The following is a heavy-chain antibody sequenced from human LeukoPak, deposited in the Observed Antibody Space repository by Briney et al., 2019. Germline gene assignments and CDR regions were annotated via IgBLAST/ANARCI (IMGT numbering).Heavy chain of an antibody. CDR2: VRIRSGTI. J-gene: IGHJ4*02. D-gene: IGHD3-16*01. CDR1: GFTFSGHN. CDR3: ARAMSTFGGVRNYFDS. Sequence: GGSLRLSCAASGFTFSGHNMNCVRQAPGEGLEWISFVRIRSGTIYYAASVNGRFRISRNNAKNSLDLEMNSLRVEDTAVYYCARAMSTFGGVRNYFDSWGQGTLVTVSS. V-gene: IGHV3-48*04.